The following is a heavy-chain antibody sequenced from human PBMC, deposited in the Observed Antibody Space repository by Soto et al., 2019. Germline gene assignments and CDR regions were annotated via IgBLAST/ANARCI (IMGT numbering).Heavy chain of an antibody. CDR1: GYTFTSYG. D-gene: IGHD2-15*01. CDR3: ARASYCSGGSCYSFPYYYVDV. Sequence: ASVKVSCKASGYTFTSYGISWVRQAPGQGLEWMGWISAYNGNTNYAQKLQGRVTMTTDTSTSTAYMELRSLRSDDTAVYYCARASYCSGGSCYSFPYYYVDVWGKGTTVTVSS. CDR2: ISAYNGNT. J-gene: IGHJ6*03. V-gene: IGHV1-18*01.